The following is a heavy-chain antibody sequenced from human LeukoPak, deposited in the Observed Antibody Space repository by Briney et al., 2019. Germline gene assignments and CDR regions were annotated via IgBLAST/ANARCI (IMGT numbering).Heavy chain of an antibody. CDR3: TTDDDYVWGSYRINY. J-gene: IGHJ4*02. D-gene: IGHD3-16*02. CDR2: IKSKTDGGTT. CDR1: GFTFSNAW. V-gene: IGHV3-15*01. Sequence: KTGGSLRLSCAASGFTFSNAWMSWVRQAPGKGLEWVGRIKSKTDGGTTDYAAPVKGRFTISRDDSKNTLYLQMNSLKTEDTAVYYCTTDDDYVWGSYRINYWGQGTLVTVSS.